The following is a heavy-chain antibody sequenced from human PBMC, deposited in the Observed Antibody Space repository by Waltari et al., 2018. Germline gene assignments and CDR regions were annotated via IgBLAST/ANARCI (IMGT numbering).Heavy chain of an antibody. J-gene: IGHJ5*02. CDR3: ARHNFPDRPRTWFRVDWFDP. CDR2: IYYSGST. Sequence: QLQLQESGPGLVKPSETLSLTCTVSGGSISSSSYYWGWIRQPPGKGLEWIGSIYYSGSTYYNPSLKSRVTISVDTSKNQFSLKLSSVTAADTAVYYCARHNFPDRPRTWFRVDWFDPWGQGTLVTVSS. CDR1: GGSISSSSYY. D-gene: IGHD3-10*01. V-gene: IGHV4-39*07.